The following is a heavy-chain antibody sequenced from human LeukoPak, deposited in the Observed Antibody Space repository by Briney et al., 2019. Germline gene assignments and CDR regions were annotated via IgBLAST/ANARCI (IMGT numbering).Heavy chain of an antibody. D-gene: IGHD3-16*01. CDR1: GFTFSDYY. CDR2: IKQDGSEK. J-gene: IGHJ4*02. CDR3: AKDPPRPYSVMITFGGVNDY. Sequence: GRSLRLSCVASGFTFSDYYMSWVRQAPGKGLEWVANIKQDGSEKYYVDSVKGRFTISRDNAKNSLYLQMNSLRAEDTAVYYCAKDPPRPYSVMITFGGVNDYWGQGTLVTVSS. V-gene: IGHV3-7*01.